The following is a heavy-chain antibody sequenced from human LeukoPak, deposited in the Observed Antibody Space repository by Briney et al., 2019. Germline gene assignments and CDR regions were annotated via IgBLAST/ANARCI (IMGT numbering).Heavy chain of an antibody. Sequence: SETLSLTCTVSGGSISSYYWSWIRQPPGKGLEWIGYIYYSGSTNYNPSLKSRVTISVDTSKNQFSLKLSSVTAADTAVYYCARQKIHDYYDSSGYYPFDYWGQGTLVTVSS. CDR1: GGSISSYY. J-gene: IGHJ4*02. V-gene: IGHV4-59*08. CDR3: ARQKIHDYYDSSGYYPFDY. D-gene: IGHD3-22*01. CDR2: IYYSGST.